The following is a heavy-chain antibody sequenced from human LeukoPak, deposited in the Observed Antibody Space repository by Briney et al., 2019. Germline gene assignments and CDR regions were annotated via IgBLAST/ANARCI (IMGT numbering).Heavy chain of an antibody. CDR2: ISSSGSTI. D-gene: IGHD5-12*01. CDR3: ARDLDIVATKYYFDY. V-gene: IGHV3-11*01. Sequence: GGSLRLSCAASAFTFSDYYMSWIRQAPGKGLEWVSYISSSGSTIYYADSVKGRFTISRDNAKNSLYLQMNSLRAEDTAVYYCARDLDIVATKYYFDYWGQGTLVTVSS. J-gene: IGHJ4*02. CDR1: AFTFSDYY.